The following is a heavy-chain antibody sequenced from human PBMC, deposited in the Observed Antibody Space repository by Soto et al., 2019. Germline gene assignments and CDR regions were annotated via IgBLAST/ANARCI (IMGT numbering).Heavy chain of an antibody. D-gene: IGHD6-13*01. CDR3: AKGGVIAAAGTGFDY. Sequence: QVQLVESGGGVVQPGRSLRLSCAASGFTFSSYGMHWVRQAPGKGLEWVAVISYDGSNKYYADSVKGRFTISRDNSKNTLYLQMNSLRAEDTAVYYCAKGGVIAAAGTGFDYWGQGTLVTVSS. V-gene: IGHV3-30*18. J-gene: IGHJ4*02. CDR1: GFTFSSYG. CDR2: ISYDGSNK.